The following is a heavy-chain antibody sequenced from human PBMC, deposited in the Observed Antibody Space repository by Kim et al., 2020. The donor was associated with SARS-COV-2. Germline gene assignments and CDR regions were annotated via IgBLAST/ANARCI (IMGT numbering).Heavy chain of an antibody. CDR1: GGSISSSIYY. Sequence: SETLSLTCTVSGGSISSSIYYWGWIRQPPGKGLEWIGSIYYSGSTYYNPSLKSRVTISVDTSKNQFSLKLSSVTAADTAVYYCARVYSNYGGWAYYYMDVWGKGTTVTVSS. V-gene: IGHV4-39*01. CDR2: IYYSGST. J-gene: IGHJ6*03. D-gene: IGHD4-4*01. CDR3: ARVYSNYGGWAYYYMDV.